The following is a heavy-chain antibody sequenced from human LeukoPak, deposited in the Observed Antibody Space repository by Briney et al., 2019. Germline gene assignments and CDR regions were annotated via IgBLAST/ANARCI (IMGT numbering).Heavy chain of an antibody. V-gene: IGHV1-2*02. CDR2: INPNSGGT. CDR1: GYTFTGYY. D-gene: IGHD1-14*01. J-gene: IGHJ6*02. CDR3: ARNRVNAYYYGMDV. Sequence: GASVKVSCKASGYTFTGYYMHWVRQAPGQGLEWMGWINPNSGGTNYAQKFQGRVTMTRDTSISTAYMELGRLRSDDTAVYYCARNRVNAYYYGMDVWGQGTTVTVSS.